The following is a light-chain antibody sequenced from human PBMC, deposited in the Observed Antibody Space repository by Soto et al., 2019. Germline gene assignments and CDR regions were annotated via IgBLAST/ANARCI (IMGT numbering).Light chain of an antibody. CDR3: QYSYSSLWT. CDR1: QSISRY. CDR2: AAS. V-gene: IGKV1-39*01. J-gene: IGKJ1*01. Sequence: DIPMTQSPSSLSASVGARVTITCRASQSISRYLNWYQQKPGKAHKVLIYAASSLQSGVPSRFSGSGSGTEFTLTINSLQPEDFATYYCQYSYSSLWTFGQGTKVALK.